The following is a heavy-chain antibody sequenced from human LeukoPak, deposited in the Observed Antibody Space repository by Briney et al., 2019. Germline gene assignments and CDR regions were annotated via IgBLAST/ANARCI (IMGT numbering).Heavy chain of an antibody. Sequence: PGGSLRPSCAASGFTFSSYAMHWVRQAPGKGLEWVAVISYDGSSKYYAGSVKGRFTISRDNSKNTLYLQMNSLRAEDTAVYYCARPYCGGDCYTPYYGMDVWGQGTTVTVSS. CDR2: ISYDGSSK. CDR1: GFTFSSYA. CDR3: ARPYCGGDCYTPYYGMDV. J-gene: IGHJ6*02. V-gene: IGHV3-30-3*01. D-gene: IGHD2-21*02.